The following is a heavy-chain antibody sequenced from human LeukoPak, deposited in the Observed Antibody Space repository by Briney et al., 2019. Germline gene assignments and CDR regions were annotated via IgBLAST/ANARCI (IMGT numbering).Heavy chain of an antibody. V-gene: IGHV1-2*02. Sequence: GASVKVSCKASEYTFTTYYFHWVRQAPGQGLEWMGWINPNSGDSKCTEKFQDRVTMTRDTSISTVYMELSRLRYDDTAVYYCAGGRGTSSFDYWGQGTLVTVSS. CDR1: EYTFTTYY. CDR2: INPNSGDS. CDR3: AGGRGTSSFDY. D-gene: IGHD6-6*01. J-gene: IGHJ4*02.